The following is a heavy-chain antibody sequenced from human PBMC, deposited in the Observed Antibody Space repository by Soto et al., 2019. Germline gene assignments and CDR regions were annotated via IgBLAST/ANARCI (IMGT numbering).Heavy chain of an antibody. CDR1: GFTFSSYA. J-gene: IGHJ4*02. D-gene: IGHD2-2*01. CDR2: ISYDGSNK. CDR3: ARGPSSLTRFDY. V-gene: IGHV3-30-3*01. Sequence: GGSLRLSCAASGFTFSSYAMHWVRQAPGKGLEWVAGISYDGSNKYYADSVKGRFTISRDNSKNTLYLQMNSLRAEDTAVYYCARGPSSLTRFDYWGQGTLVTGLL.